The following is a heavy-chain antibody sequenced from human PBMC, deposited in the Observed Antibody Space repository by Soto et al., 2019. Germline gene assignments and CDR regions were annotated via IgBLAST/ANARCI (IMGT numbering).Heavy chain of an antibody. J-gene: IGHJ2*01. D-gene: IGHD6-13*01. CDR3: ARAPGNRYSSSWYVEWYFAL. CDR1: GFTFSSYW. CDR2: IKQDGGEK. V-gene: IGHV3-7*01. Sequence: GGSLRLSCAASGFTFSSYWMSWVRQAPGKGLEWVANIKQDGGEKYYVDSVKGRFTISRDNAKNSLYLQMNSLRAEDTAVYYCARAPGNRYSSSWYVEWYFALWGRGTLVTVSS.